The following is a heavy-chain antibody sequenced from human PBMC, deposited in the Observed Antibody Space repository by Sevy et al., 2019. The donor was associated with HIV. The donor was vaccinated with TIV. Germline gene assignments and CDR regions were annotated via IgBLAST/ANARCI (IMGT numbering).Heavy chain of an antibody. J-gene: IGHJ6*02. CDR2: IRGKPYGGTT. CDR3: TRVEGAADWGMDV. V-gene: IGHV3-49*04. CDR1: GFTFSSYA. D-gene: IGHD1-26*01. Sequence: GGSLRLSCAASGFTFSSYAMNWVRQAPGKGLEWVAFIRGKPYGGTTEYAASVKGRFSISRDDSKSIAYLQMNSLKIEDTGVYHCTRVEGAADWGMDVWGQGTTVTVSS.